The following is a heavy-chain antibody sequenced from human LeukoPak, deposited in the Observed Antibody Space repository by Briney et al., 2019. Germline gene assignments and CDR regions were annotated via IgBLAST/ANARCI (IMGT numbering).Heavy chain of an antibody. Sequence: GGSLRLSCAASGFTFSSYAMSWVRQAPGKGLEWVSAISGSGGSTYYADSVKGRFTIFRDNSKNTLYLQMNSLRAEDTAVYYCAKDSVQWELHWFDPWGQGTLVTVSS. J-gene: IGHJ5*02. D-gene: IGHD1-26*01. CDR1: GFTFSSYA. V-gene: IGHV3-23*01. CDR3: AKDSVQWELHWFDP. CDR2: ISGSGGST.